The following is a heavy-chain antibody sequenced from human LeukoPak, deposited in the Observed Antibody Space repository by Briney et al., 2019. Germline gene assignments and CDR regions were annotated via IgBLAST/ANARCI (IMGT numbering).Heavy chain of an antibody. CDR1: GFTLDDYA. V-gene: IGHV3-48*01. Sequence: PGGSLRLSCVASGFTLDDYAMNWVRQAPGKGLEWVSYISSSSSTIYYADSVKGRFTISRDNAKNSLYLQMNSLRAEDTAVYYCATHDDFWSGFDYWGQGTLVTVSS. D-gene: IGHD3-3*01. J-gene: IGHJ4*02. CDR2: ISSSSSTI. CDR3: ATHDDFWSGFDY.